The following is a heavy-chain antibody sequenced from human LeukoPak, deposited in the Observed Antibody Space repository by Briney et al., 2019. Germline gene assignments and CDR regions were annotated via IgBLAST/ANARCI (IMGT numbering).Heavy chain of an antibody. CDR2: ITSNGGST. Sequence: PRASVKVSCKASGYTFTSYFMHWVRQAPGQGLEWMGIITSNGGSTSYAQKFQGRVTMTRDTSTSTVYMELSSLRSEDTAVYYCARAIAAAGLAYWGQGNLVTVSS. CDR3: ARAIAAAGLAY. D-gene: IGHD6-13*01. V-gene: IGHV1-46*01. CDR1: GYTFTSYF. J-gene: IGHJ4*02.